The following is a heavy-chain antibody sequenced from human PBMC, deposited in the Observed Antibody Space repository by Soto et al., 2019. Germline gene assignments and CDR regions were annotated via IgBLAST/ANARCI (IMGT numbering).Heavy chain of an antibody. CDR2: VKGDGSER. D-gene: IGHD3-16*01. J-gene: IGHJ3*02. Sequence: EVQLVESGGGLVQPGGSLRLSCAASGFTFSSYWMSWVRQAPGKGLEWVANVKGDGSERYYVDSVKGRFTISRDNAKNSLYLQMNSPRAEDTAVYYCARGGRRTGSYADAFDICGQGTMVTVSS. CDR1: GFTFSSYW. CDR3: ARGGRRTGSYADAFDI. V-gene: IGHV3-7*03.